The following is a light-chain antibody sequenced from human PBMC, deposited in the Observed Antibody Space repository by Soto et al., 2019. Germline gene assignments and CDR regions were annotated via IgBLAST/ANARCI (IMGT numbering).Light chain of an antibody. CDR1: QSVSSSY. J-gene: IGKJ2*01. CDR3: QRYGSSLYT. CDR2: GTS. Sequence: EIVLTQSPGTLSLSPGERATLSCRASQSVSSSYLAWYQQKPGQAPRLLIYGTSSRATGIPDKFSGSGSGTDFALTINRLEPEDSAVYYCQRYGSSLYTFGQGTKLAIK. V-gene: IGKV3-20*01.